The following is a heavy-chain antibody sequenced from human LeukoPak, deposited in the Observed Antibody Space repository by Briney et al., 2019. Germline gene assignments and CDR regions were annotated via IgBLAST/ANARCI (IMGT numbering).Heavy chain of an antibody. CDR2: ISNDGRST. CDR3: VRGGSDYEYSGAS. J-gene: IGHJ5*02. D-gene: IGHD3-16*01. Sequence: GGSLRLSCAASGFTFSSYWMHWIRQAPGKGLVCVSRISNDGRSTIYADSVKGRFTISRDNGKNTVFLQMNSLRVEDTAVYYCVRGGSDYEYSGASWGQGTLVTVSP. V-gene: IGHV3-74*01. CDR1: GFTFSSYW.